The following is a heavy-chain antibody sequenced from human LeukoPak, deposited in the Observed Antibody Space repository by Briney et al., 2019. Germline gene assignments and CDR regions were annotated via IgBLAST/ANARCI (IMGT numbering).Heavy chain of an antibody. CDR1: GGSISSYY. CDR3: ARHLAYFDVAEGALDI. CDR2: IYYSGST. V-gene: IGHV4-59*08. J-gene: IGHJ3*02. D-gene: IGHD3-9*01. Sequence: SETLSLTCSVSGGSISSYYWSWIRQPPGRGREWIGHIYYSGSTNYNPSLKSRVTIPVDTSKNQFSLKLSSVTAADTAVYYCARHLAYFDVAEGALDIWGQGTMVTVSS.